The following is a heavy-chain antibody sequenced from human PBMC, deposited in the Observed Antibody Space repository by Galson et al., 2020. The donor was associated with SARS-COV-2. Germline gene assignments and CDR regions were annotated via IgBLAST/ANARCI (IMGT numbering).Heavy chain of an antibody. CDR2: SSGTGVTI. Sequence: GESLKISCRASGFTGFTFSDYYMARVRQGRGEGVEWVSWSSGTGVTINYGESVRGRFTIDRDNAENTVYLQMTGLRVEDTALDYCVRFGELFFYARDVWGQGTTVTVSS. D-gene: IGHD3-16*01. V-gene: IGHV3-11*04. CDR3: VRFGELFFYARDV. J-gene: IGHJ6*02. CDR1: GFTGFTFSDYY.